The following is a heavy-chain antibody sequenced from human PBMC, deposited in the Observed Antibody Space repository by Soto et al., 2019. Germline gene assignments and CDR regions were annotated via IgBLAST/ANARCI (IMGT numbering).Heavy chain of an antibody. V-gene: IGHV5-51*01. CDR2: IYPGDSDT. J-gene: IGHJ4*02. D-gene: IGHD6-19*01. Sequence: PGASLKISWKGSGYSFTSYWIGWVRQMPGKGLEWMGIIYPGDSDTRYSPSFQGQVTSSAYKSISTAYLQWSSLKASDTAMYYCAIQNVAGTPGWYFDYWGQGTLVTVSS. CDR3: AIQNVAGTPGWYFDY. CDR1: GYSFTSYW.